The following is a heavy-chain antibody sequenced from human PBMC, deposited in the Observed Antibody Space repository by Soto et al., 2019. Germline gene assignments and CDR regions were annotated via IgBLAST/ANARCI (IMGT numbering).Heavy chain of an antibody. CDR2: IYSGGST. CDR3: ASEGSYCSSTSCFGY. CDR1: GFTVSSNS. J-gene: IGHJ4*02. Sequence: EVQLVESGGGLVQPGGSLRLSCAASGFTVSSNSMSWVRQAPGKGLEWVSVIYSGGSTYYAYSVKGRFTISRHNSNNKLYLQMISLRAEDTAVYYCASEGSYCSSTSCFGYWGQGTLVTVS. D-gene: IGHD2-2*01. V-gene: IGHV3-53*04.